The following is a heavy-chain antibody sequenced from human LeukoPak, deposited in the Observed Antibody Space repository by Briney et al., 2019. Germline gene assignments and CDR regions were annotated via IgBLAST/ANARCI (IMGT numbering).Heavy chain of an antibody. J-gene: IGHJ4*02. CDR1: GGSISSYY. V-gene: IGHV4-59*01. Sequence: PSETLSHTCTVSGGSISSYYWSWIRQPPGKGLEWIGYIYYSGSTNYNPSLKSRVTISVDTSKNQFSLKLSSVTAADTAVYYCAREGRYCSSTSCYTPPPIWGQGTLVTVSS. CDR3: AREGRYCSSTSCYTPPPI. D-gene: IGHD2-2*02. CDR2: IYYSGST.